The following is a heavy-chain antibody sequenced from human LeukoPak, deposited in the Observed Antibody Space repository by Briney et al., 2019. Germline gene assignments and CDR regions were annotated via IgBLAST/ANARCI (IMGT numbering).Heavy chain of an antibody. Sequence: GGSLRLSCAASGFTFSKYWMLWVRQAPGKGLESVSRINTDGTVTTYADSVKGRFTVSRDDADNTMFLQTNSVRDGDTAVYYCATKQWLAPPPDSWGQGTPVTVSS. J-gene: IGHJ4*02. CDR2: INTDGTVT. CDR1: GFTFSKYW. D-gene: IGHD6-19*01. V-gene: IGHV3-74*01. CDR3: ATKQWLAPPPDS.